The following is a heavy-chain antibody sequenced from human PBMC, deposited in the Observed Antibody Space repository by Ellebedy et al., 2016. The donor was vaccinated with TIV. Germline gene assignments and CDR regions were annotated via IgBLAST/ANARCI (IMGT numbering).Heavy chain of an antibody. CDR3: AITYYYDSSGYTIDY. CDR2: IRSKANSYAT. D-gene: IGHD3-22*01. V-gene: IGHV3-73*01. CDR1: GSTFSGSA. Sequence: PGGSLRLSCAASGSTFSGSAMHWVRQASGKGLEWVGRIRSKANSYATEYTASVNGRFTISRDDSKNTAYLQMNSLETEDTALYYCAITYYYDSSGYTIDYWGQGTLVTVTS. J-gene: IGHJ4*02.